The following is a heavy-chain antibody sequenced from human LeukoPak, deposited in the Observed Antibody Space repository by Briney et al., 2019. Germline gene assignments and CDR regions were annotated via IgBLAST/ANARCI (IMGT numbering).Heavy chain of an antibody. CDR3: ARGSSSWYVIGYYYYMDV. D-gene: IGHD6-13*01. J-gene: IGHJ6*03. Sequence: SETLSLTCTVSGDSISSGDYYWNRIRQPAGKGLEWIGRIYTSGETKYNPSFKSRVTMSLDTSKSQFSLNVMSVIAADTAVYYCARGSSSWYVIGYYYYMDVWGKGTTVTISS. CDR1: GDSISSGDYY. CDR2: IYTSGET. V-gene: IGHV4-61*02.